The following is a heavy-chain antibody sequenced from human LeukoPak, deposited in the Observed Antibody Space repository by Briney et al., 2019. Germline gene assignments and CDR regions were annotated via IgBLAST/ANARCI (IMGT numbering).Heavy chain of an antibody. CDR3: AIQMTAIAVVPYFDY. V-gene: IGHV3-11*04. J-gene: IGHJ4*02. D-gene: IGHD6-19*01. CDR1: GFTFSDFY. CDR2: FGVMEP. Sequence: GGSLRLSCAASGFTFSDFYMSWIRQAPGEGLECIAFGVMEPSHSAEPVRGRFTVSRDKALRSLYLFLNSLTDEDTGVYYCAIQMTAIAVVPYFDYWGQGSQVTVSS.